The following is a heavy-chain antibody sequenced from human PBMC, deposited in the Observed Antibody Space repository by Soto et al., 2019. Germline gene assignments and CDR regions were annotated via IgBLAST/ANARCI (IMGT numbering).Heavy chain of an antibody. CDR2: INNDGSST. CDR3: VRDSCGVQH. Sequence: EVQLVESGGGLVQPGGSLRLSCAASGFTFSGYWMHWVRQAPGKGLVFVSHINNDGSSTLYADSVKGRFTLSSDNAKNTLYLKMTSLRADDAAVYYCVRDSCGVQHWGQGTLVTVS. J-gene: IGHJ1*01. V-gene: IGHV3-74*03. CDR1: GFTFSGYW.